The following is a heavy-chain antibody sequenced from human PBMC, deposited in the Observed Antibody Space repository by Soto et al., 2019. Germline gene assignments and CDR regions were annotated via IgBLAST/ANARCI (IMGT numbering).Heavy chain of an antibody. Sequence: PSETLSLTCTVSGGSISSYYWSWIRQPPGKGLEWIGYIYYSGSTNYNPSLKSRVTISVDTSKNQFSLKLSSVTAADTAVYYCARLGGYYDILTGYYYYYSGMDVWGQGTTVTVSS. CDR3: ARLGGYYDILTGYYYYYSGMDV. CDR1: GGSISSYY. J-gene: IGHJ6*02. CDR2: IYYSGST. V-gene: IGHV4-59*08. D-gene: IGHD3-9*01.